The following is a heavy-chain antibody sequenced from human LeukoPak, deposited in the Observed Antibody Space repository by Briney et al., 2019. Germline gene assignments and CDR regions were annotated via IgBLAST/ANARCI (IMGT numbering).Heavy chain of an antibody. CDR3: AQELYCSGGSCYSYYYYGMDV. Sequence: GGSQSLAWALSGLTFSSYCTKWVRHAPGRGLEWVSSISRRSSYILYTDSGEGRFTISRDNAKNSLCLQMNSLRAEDTAVYYCAQELYCSGGSCYSYYYYGMDVWGKGATVTVSS. CDR1: GLTFSSYC. CDR2: ISRRSSYI. D-gene: IGHD2-15*01. J-gene: IGHJ6*04. V-gene: IGHV3-21*01.